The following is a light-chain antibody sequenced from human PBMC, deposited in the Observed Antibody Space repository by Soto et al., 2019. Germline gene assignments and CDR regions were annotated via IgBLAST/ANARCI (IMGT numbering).Light chain of an antibody. V-gene: IGLV2-11*01. J-gene: IGLJ1*01. CDR3: CSYAGSPWV. CDR2: DVD. CDR1: SSDVGGYDF. Sequence: QSALTQPRSVSGSPGQSVTISCTGSSSDVGGYDFVSWYLQYPGKAPKLLIYDVDKRPSGVPHRFSGSRSGNTASLTISGLQAEDGADSFCCSYAGSPWVFGTGTKVTVL.